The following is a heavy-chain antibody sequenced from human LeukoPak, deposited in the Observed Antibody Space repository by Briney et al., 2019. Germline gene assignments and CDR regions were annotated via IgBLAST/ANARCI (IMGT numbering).Heavy chain of an antibody. V-gene: IGHV3-7*03. J-gene: IGHJ4*02. CDR2: IKQDGSEK. CDR3: AKDSSQYGDYQAG. CDR1: GFTFSSYW. Sequence: GGSLRLSCAASGFTFSSYWMSWVRQAPGKGLEWVANIKQDGSEKYYVDSVKGRFTISRDNAKNTLYLQMNSLRAEDTAVYYCAKDSSQYGDYQAGWGQGTLVTVSS. D-gene: IGHD4-17*01.